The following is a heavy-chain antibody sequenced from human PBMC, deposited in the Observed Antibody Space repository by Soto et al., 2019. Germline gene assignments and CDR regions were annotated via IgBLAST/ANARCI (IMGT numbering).Heavy chain of an antibody. V-gene: IGHV3-21*04. CDR3: ARTPPGATMVRDPYYYFDL. Sequence: GGSLRLSCAVPGFTFSNYGMTWVRQAPGKGLEWVSSIDGRSTYTYYADAVRGRFTVSRENAKNSLYLQMNNPRAQDTAVYYCARTPPGATMVRDPYYYFDLWGRGTLVTVSS. CDR2: IDGRSTYT. CDR1: GFTFSNYG. J-gene: IGHJ2*01. D-gene: IGHD3-10*01.